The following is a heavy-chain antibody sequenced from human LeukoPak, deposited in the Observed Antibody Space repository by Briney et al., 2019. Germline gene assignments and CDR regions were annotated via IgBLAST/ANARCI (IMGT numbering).Heavy chain of an antibody. D-gene: IGHD6-13*01. CDR1: GGSISSSSYY. CDR2: IYYSGST. V-gene: IGHV4-39*01. CDR3: ARCIAAAGSIDY. Sequence: SETLSLTCTVSGGSISSSSYYWGWIRQPPGKGLEWIGSIYYSGSTYYNLSLKSRVTISVDTSKNQFSLKLSSVTAADTAVYYCARCIAAAGSIDYWGQGTLVTVSS. J-gene: IGHJ4*02.